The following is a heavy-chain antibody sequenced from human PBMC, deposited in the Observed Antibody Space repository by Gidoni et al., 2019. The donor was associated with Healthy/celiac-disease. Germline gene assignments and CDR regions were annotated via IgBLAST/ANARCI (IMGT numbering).Heavy chain of an antibody. CDR2: INHSGST. J-gene: IGHJ4*02. D-gene: IGHD2-15*01. Sequence: QVQLQQWGAGRVKPSETLSLTCAVKGGSFSGYYWSWIRQPPGKGLEWIGAINHSGSTNYNPSLNRRVTTSVDTSKTQFSLTLSSVTAADPAVYYCARGGYCSGGSCNRGFDYWGQGPLVTVSS. CDR3: ARGGYCSGGSCNRGFDY. CDR1: GGSFSGYY. V-gene: IGHV4-34*01.